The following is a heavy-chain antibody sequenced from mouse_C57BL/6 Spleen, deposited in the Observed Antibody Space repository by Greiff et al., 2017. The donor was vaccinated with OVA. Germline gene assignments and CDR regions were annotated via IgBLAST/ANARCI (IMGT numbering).Heavy chain of an antibody. CDR3: TNYGNSSMDY. Sequence: VHVKQSGAELVRPGASVKLSCTASGFNIKDYYMHWVKQRPEQGLEWIGRIDPEDGDTEYAPKFQGKATMTADTSSNTAYLQLSSLTSEDTAVYYCTNYGNSSMDYWGQGTSVTVSS. V-gene: IGHV14-1*01. CDR2: IDPEDGDT. CDR1: GFNIKDYY. D-gene: IGHD2-1*01. J-gene: IGHJ4*01.